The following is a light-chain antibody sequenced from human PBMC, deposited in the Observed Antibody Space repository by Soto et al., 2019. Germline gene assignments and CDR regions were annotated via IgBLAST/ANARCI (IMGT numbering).Light chain of an antibody. Sequence: DIQMTQSPSTLSASVGDRVTITCRASQSISSWLAWYQQKPGKAPKLLIHTAATLDSGVPSRFSVSGSGTQFTLTISSLQPDDFATYYCQQYNSYSGLTFGGGTKVEIK. CDR3: QQYNSYSGLT. J-gene: IGKJ4*01. CDR2: TAA. CDR1: QSISSW. V-gene: IGKV1-5*03.